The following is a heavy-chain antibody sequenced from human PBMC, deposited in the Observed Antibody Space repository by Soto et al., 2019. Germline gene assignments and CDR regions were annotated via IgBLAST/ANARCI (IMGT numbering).Heavy chain of an antibody. CDR1: GFSLSTSGVG. CDR3: AYLPCSGGSCYWFSYSGMDV. Sequence: QITLKESGPTLVKPTQTLTLTCTFSGFSLSTSGVGVAWIRQPPGKALEWLALIYWDDDKRYRPSLETRLTITQDPSKNQVVLTMTNVDSVDTATYYCAYLPCSGGSCYWFSYSGMDVWGQGTTVIVSS. V-gene: IGHV2-5*02. CDR2: IYWDDDK. D-gene: IGHD2-15*01. J-gene: IGHJ6*02.